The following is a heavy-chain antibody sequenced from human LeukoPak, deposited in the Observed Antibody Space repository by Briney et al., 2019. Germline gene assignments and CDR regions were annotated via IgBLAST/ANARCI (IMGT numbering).Heavy chain of an antibody. CDR2: IKEDGTET. CDR3: AKEGRSLQTY. CDR1: GFTFSSYA. V-gene: IGHV3-7*03. Sequence: PGRSLRLSCAASGFTFSSYAMHWVRQASGKGLEWVANIKEDGTETYYVDSVKGRFTISRDNAKNSLYLQMNSLRVEDTAVYYCAKEGRSLQTYWGQGTLVTVSS. J-gene: IGHJ4*02. D-gene: IGHD5-24*01.